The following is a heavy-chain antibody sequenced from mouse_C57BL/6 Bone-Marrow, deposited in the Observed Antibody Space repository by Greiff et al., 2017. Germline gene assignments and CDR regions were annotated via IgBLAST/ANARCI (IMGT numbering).Heavy chain of an antibody. CDR2: ISSGGSYT. Sequence: EVKLVESGGDLVKPGGSLKLSCAASGFTFSSYGMSWVRQTPDKRLEWVATISSGGSYTYYPDSVKGRFTLSRDNAKNTLYLQKSSVKAEDTAMYYCARRGVTFGYWGQGTTLTVSS. D-gene: IGHD2-1*01. CDR3: ARRGVTFGY. V-gene: IGHV5-6*02. CDR1: GFTFSSYG. J-gene: IGHJ2*01.